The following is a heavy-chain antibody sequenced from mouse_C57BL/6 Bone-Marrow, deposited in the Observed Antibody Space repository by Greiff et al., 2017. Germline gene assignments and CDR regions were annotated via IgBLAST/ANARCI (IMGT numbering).Heavy chain of an antibody. V-gene: IGHV1-82*01. CDR2: IYPGDGDT. CDR1: GYAFSSSW. Sequence: QVQLQQSGPELVKPGASVKISCKASGYAFSSSWMNWVKQRPGKGLECIGRIYPGDGDTNYNGKFKGKATLTADKSSSTAYMQLSSLTSEDSAVYFCARPQVAYWGQGTLVTVSA. J-gene: IGHJ3*01. CDR3: ARPQVAY.